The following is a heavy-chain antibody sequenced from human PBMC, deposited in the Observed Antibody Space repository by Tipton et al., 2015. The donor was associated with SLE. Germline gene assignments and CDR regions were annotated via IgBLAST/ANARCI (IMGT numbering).Heavy chain of an antibody. CDR1: GFTFSSNE. V-gene: IGHV3-48*03. J-gene: IGHJ4*02. CDR2: ISSSGTTI. D-gene: IGHD3-22*01. CDR3: ARDTYYYDSSGLSYYFDY. Sequence: SLRLSCTASGFTFSSNEMNWVRQVPGKGLEWISYISSSGTTIYYADSVKGRFTISRDNAKNSLYLQMNSLRAEDTAVYYRARDTYYYDSSGLSYYFDYWGQGTLVTVSS.